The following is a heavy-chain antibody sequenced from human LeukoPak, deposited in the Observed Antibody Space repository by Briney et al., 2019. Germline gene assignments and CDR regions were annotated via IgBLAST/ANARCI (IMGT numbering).Heavy chain of an antibody. Sequence: PGGSLRLSCAASGFTFCSYSMNWVRQAPGKGVEWVSYISSSSSTIYYADSVKGRFTISRDNTKNSLYLKMNSLTAEDTAVYYCASGYSGSTDFDYWGQGTLVTVSS. CDR2: ISSSSSTI. J-gene: IGHJ4*02. D-gene: IGHD6-13*01. V-gene: IGHV3-48*01. CDR1: GFTFCSYS. CDR3: ASGYSGSTDFDY.